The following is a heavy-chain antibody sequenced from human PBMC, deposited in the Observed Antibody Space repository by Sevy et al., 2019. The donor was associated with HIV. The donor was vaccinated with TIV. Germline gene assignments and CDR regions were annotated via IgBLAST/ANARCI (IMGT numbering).Heavy chain of an antibody. CDR3: ARDSDNYDIFTGYYPFDY. Sequence: ASVKVSCKASGYTFTSQYMHWVRQAPGQGLEWMGIINPSGGSTSYAQKFQGRVTMTRDTSTSTVYMELSSLRSEDTAVYYCARDSDNYDIFTGYYPFDYWGQGTLVTVSS. CDR2: INPSGGST. D-gene: IGHD3-9*01. J-gene: IGHJ4*02. V-gene: IGHV1-46*01. CDR1: GYTFTSQY.